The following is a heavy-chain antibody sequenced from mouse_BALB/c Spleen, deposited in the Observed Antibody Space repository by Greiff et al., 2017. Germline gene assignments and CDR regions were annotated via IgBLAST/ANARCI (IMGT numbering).Heavy chain of an antibody. D-gene: IGHD1-1*01. CDR1: GYAFTNYL. V-gene: IGHV1-54*03. Sequence: VQLQQSGAELVRPGTSVKVSCKASGYAFTNYLIEWVKQRPGQGLEWIGVINPGSGGTNYNEKLKGKATLTADKSSSTAYMQLSSLTSDDSAVYFCARHYYGSSFDYWGQGTTLTVSS. J-gene: IGHJ2*01. CDR3: ARHYYGSSFDY. CDR2: INPGSGGT.